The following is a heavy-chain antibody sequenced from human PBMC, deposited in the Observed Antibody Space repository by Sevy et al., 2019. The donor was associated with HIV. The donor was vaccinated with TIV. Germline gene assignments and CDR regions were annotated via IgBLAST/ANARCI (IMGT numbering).Heavy chain of an antibody. Sequence: GGSLRLSCAASGFTFDEYAMFWVRQVPGNGLEWVSGITWSSNSIDYGDSVKGRFTISRDNAKNSLYVQMNSLRVEDTAFYYCVKGTMDAIMDLYDPLDIWGQGTMVTVSS. D-gene: IGHD3-10*01. CDR1: GFTFDEYA. J-gene: IGHJ3*02. V-gene: IGHV3-9*01. CDR2: ITWSSNSI. CDR3: VKGTMDAIMDLYDPLDI.